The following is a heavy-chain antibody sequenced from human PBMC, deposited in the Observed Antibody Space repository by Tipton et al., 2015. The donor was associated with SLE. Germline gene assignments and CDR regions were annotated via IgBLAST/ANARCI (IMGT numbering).Heavy chain of an antibody. D-gene: IGHD3-10*01. CDR1: SFVLTSGSF. V-gene: IGHV4-38-2*01. CDR3: AKETSPRGGFDY. Sequence: TLSLTCDVSSFVLTSGSFWGWVRQPPGKGLGGIWCIFHNGRRSDNPSLKSRVLLSVDTSKNQFSLRLTSVTAADTAVYYCAKETSPRGGFDYWGQGTLVTVSA. J-gene: IGHJ4*02. CDR2: IFHNGRR.